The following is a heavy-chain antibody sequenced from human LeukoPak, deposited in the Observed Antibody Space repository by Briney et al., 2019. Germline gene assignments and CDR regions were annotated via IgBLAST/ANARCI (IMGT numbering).Heavy chain of an antibody. Sequence: ASVKVSCKASGYTFTSYDINWVRQATGQGLEWMGWMNPNSGNTGYAQKFQGRVTMTRNTSTTTAYMELSSLRSEDTAVYYCARGPERSRYGSGSSWFDPWGQGTLVTVSS. V-gene: IGHV1-8*01. CDR1: GYTFTSYD. D-gene: IGHD3-10*01. J-gene: IGHJ5*02. CDR2: MNPNSGNT. CDR3: ARGPERSRYGSGSSWFDP.